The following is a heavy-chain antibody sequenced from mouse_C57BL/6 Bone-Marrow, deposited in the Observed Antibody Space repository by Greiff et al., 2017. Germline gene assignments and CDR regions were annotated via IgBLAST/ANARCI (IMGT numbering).Heavy chain of an antibody. V-gene: IGHV1-64*01. Sequence: VQLQQPGAELVKPGASVKLSCKASGYTFTSYWMHWVKQRPGQGLEWIGMIHPNSGSTNYNEKFKSKATLTVDKSSSTVYMQLSSLTSEDSAVYYCARGDYDVWFAYWGQGTLVTVSA. J-gene: IGHJ3*01. D-gene: IGHD2-4*01. CDR1: GYTFTSYW. CDR3: ARGDYDVWFAY. CDR2: IHPNSGST.